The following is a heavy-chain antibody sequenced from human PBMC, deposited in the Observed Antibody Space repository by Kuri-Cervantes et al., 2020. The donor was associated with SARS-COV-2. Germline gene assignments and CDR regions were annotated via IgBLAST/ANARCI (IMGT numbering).Heavy chain of an antibody. CDR1: GFTFSDYY. V-gene: IGHV3-11*05. D-gene: IGHD4-17*01. J-gene: IGHJ4*02. CDR2: ISYSGTYT. CDR3: ARDSAWANGDNSYYFDY. Sequence: GESLKISCAASGFTFSDYYMSWIRQAPGKGLEWISCISYSGTYTKYTDSVKGRFSVSRDNTENSLVLQMDSLRAEDTAIYYCARDSAWANGDNSYYFDYWGQGTLVTVSS.